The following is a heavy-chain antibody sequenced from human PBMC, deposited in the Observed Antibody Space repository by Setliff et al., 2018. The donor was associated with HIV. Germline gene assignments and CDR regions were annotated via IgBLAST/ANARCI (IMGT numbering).Heavy chain of an antibody. V-gene: IGHV3-15*07. J-gene: IGHJ4*02. D-gene: IGHD1-26*01. CDR1: GFTFSNAW. CDR2: ILNKAGGGTT. CDR3: TTDLGGSYHGWNY. Sequence: PGGSLRLSCAASGFTFSNAWMNWVRQAPGKGLEWVGRILNKAGGGTTDYAAPVKGRFTISRDDSKNTLYLQMNSLKTEDTAVYYCTTDLGGSYHGWNYWGQGTLVTVSS.